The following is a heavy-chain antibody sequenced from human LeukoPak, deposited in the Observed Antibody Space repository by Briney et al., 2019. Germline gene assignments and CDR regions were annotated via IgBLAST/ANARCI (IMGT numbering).Heavy chain of an antibody. CDR2: ISGSGGNT. Sequence: PGGSLRLSCAASGFTFSSYAMSWVRQAPGKGLEWVSAISGSGGNTYYADSVKGRFTISRDNSKNTLYLQMNSLRTEDTAVYYCAKGQIVVVPYYFDFWGQGILVTVSS. CDR3: AKGQIVVVPYYFDF. D-gene: IGHD3-22*01. V-gene: IGHV3-23*01. J-gene: IGHJ4*02. CDR1: GFTFSSYA.